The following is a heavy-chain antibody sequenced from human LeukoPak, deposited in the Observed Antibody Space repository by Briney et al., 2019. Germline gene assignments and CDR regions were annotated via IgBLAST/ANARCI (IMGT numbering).Heavy chain of an antibody. D-gene: IGHD6-19*01. CDR3: AKSPALAVAGTGAFDI. Sequence: GGSLRLSCAASGFTFSNYGMSWVRQAPGKGLEWVSAISGSGGSTYYADSVKGRFTISRDNSKNTLYLQMNSLRAEDTAVYYCAKSPALAVAGTGAFDIWGQGTMVTVSS. V-gene: IGHV3-23*01. CDR1: GFTFSNYG. CDR2: ISGSGGST. J-gene: IGHJ3*02.